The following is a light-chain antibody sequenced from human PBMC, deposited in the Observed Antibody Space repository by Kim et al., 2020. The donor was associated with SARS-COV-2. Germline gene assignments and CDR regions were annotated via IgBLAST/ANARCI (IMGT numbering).Light chain of an antibody. Sequence: SPGERATLSCRASQSVSTYLAWYQQKPAQAPRLLIYDSSTRAPGIPARFVGSGSGTDFTLTITSLDPEYFAVYYCQQRSDWPPLTFGGGTRVDIK. J-gene: IGKJ4*01. CDR3: QQRSDWPPLT. CDR2: DSS. V-gene: IGKV3-11*01. CDR1: QSVSTY.